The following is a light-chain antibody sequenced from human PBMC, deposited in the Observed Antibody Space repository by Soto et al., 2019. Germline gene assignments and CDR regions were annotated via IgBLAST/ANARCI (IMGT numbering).Light chain of an antibody. CDR1: MRDVGAYNL. CDR2: EVR. CDR3: SAYTARRTLV. Sequence: QSALTQPASVSGSAGQSITISCSGTMRDVGAYNLVSWYQQHPGTAPKLIIYEVRNRPSGISSRFSGSRSGNTASLTISGLQSEDEGDYYCSAYTARRTLVFGGGNKVTVL. J-gene: IGLJ3*02. V-gene: IGLV2-14*01.